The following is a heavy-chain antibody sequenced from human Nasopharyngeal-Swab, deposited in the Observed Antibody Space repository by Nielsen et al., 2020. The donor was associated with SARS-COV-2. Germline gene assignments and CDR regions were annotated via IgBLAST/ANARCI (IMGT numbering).Heavy chain of an antibody. D-gene: IGHD3-9*01. V-gene: IGHV4-61*02. Sequence: SETLSLTCTVSGGSISSGSYYWSWIRQPAGKGLEWIGRIYTSGSTNYNPSLKSRVTISVDTSKNQFSLKLSSVTAADTAVYYCASGRYDLLTGLLSFYPWGQGTLVTVSS. CDR2: IYTSGST. J-gene: IGHJ5*02. CDR1: GGSISSGSYY. CDR3: ASGRYDLLTGLLSFYP.